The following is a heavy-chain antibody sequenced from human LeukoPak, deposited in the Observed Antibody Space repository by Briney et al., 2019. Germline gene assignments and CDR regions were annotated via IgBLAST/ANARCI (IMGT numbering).Heavy chain of an antibody. CDR3: ARVSSFGGSYSPFDY. CDR1: GGTFSSYA. J-gene: IGHJ4*02. Sequence: SVKVSCKASGGTFSSYAISWVRQAPGQGLEWMGGIIPIFGTANYAQKFQGRVTITADESTSTAYMELSSLRSEDTAVYYCARVSSFGGSYSPFDYWGQGTLVTVSS. V-gene: IGHV1-69*13. D-gene: IGHD1-26*01. CDR2: IIPIFGTA.